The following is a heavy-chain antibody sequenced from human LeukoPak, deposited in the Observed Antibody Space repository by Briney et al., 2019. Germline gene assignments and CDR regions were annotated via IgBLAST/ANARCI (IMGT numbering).Heavy chain of an antibody. CDR3: ARVSGDGLYYFDY. V-gene: IGHV3-21*01. J-gene: IGHJ4*02. Sequence: GGSLRLPCAASGFTFSSYSMNWVRQAPGKGLEWVSSISSSSSYIYYADSVKGRFTISRDNAKNSLYLQMNSLRAEDTAVYYCARVSGDGLYYFDYWGQGTLVTVSS. CDR1: GFTFSSYS. CDR2: ISSSSSYI. D-gene: IGHD7-27*01.